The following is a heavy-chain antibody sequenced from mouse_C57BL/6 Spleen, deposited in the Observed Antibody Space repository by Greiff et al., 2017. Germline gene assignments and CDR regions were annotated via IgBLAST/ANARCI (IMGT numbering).Heavy chain of an antibody. D-gene: IGHD1-1*01. CDR1: GYTFTSYW. V-gene: IGHV1-55*01. Sequence: QVQLQQPGAELVKPGASVKMSCKASGYTFTSYWITWVKQRPGQGLEWIGDIYPGSGSTNYNEKFKSKATLTVDTSASTAYMQLSSLTSEDSAVYYCARSDITTVGEDYWGQGTTLTVSS. CDR2: IYPGSGST. CDR3: ARSDITTVGEDY. J-gene: IGHJ2*01.